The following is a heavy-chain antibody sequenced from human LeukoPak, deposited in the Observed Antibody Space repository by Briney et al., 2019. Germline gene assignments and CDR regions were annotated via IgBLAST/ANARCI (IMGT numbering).Heavy chain of an antibody. J-gene: IGHJ6*03. V-gene: IGHV3-7*01. CDR1: GFTFSSYW. D-gene: IGHD2-15*01. Sequence: GGSLRLSCAASGFTFSSYWMSWVRQAPGKGLEWVANIKQDGSEKYYVDSVKGRFTISRDNAKNSLYLQMNSLRAEDTAVYYCARERDIVVVVAATPCYYYYMDVWGKGTTVTISS. CDR3: ARERDIVVVVAATPCYYYYMDV. CDR2: IKQDGSEK.